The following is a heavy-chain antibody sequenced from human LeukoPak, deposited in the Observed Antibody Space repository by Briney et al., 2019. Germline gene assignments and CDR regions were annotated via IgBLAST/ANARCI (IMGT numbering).Heavy chain of an antibody. CDR2: ITTSDGNT. Sequence: GGSLRLSCAASGFTFSSYTMSWVRQAPGKGLEWVSTITTSDGNTYNADSVKGRFTISRDNSKNTLYLQMRNLRVDDTAVYYCATSPLRGYFDLWGRGTLVTVSS. V-gene: IGHV3-23*01. CDR1: GFTFSSYT. D-gene: IGHD5-12*01. J-gene: IGHJ2*01. CDR3: ATSPLRGYFDL.